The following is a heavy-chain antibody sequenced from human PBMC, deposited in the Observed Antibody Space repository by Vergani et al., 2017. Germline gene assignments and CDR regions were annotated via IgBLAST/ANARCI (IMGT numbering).Heavy chain of an antibody. V-gene: IGHV4-4*03. CDR1: SGSLSSSHW. D-gene: IGHD2-15*01. J-gene: IGHJ4*02. CDR3: ARGRRAEGGGGADK. Sequence: QVQLQESGPGPVKPPGTLSLTCAVPSGSLSSSHWWTWVRQPPGKGLEWIGEIYHSGITNYNPSLKSRVTISVDKSKNQFSLRLNSVTAADTAVYYCARGRRAEGGGGADKWGQGTLVTVSS. CDR2: IYHSGIT.